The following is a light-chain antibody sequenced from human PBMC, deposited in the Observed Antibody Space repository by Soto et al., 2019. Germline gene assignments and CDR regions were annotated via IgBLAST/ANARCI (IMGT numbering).Light chain of an antibody. V-gene: IGKV1-39*01. CDR2: AAS. CDR1: QSISSY. J-gene: IGKJ1*01. CDR3: QQSYSTPRT. Sequence: DIQMTQSPSSLSASEGDRLTITCRASQSISSYLNWYQQKPGKAPKLLIYAASSLQSGVPSRFSGSGSGTDFTLTISSLQPEDFATYYCQQSYSTPRTFGQGTKVDIK.